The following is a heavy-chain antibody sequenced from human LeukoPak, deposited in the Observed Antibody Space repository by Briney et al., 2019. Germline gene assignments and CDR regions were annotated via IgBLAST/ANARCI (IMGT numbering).Heavy chain of an antibody. J-gene: IGHJ3*02. D-gene: IGHD3-22*01. CDR2: ISSSSSYI. V-gene: IGHV3-21*01. Sequence: GGSLRLSCAASGFTFSSYSMNWVRQAPGQGLEWVSSISSSSSYIYYADSVKGRFTISRDNAKNSLYLQMNSLRAEDTAVYYCARSYYDSSGYPEDAFDIWGQGTMVTVSS. CDR3: ARSYYDSSGYPEDAFDI. CDR1: GFTFSSYS.